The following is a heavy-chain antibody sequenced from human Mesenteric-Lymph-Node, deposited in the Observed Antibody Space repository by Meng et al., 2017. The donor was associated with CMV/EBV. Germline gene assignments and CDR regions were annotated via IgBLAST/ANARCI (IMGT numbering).Heavy chain of an antibody. CDR2: IYYGGST. CDR1: GGSISSSTYF. CDR3: ARDWGFRQRGGFDP. Sequence: SETLSLTCTVSGGSISSSTYFWGWIRQPPGKGLEWIGNIYYGGSTYYPPSLKSRVTMSVDTSKNQFSLRLTSMNAADTAVYYCARDWGFRQRGGFDPWGQGTLVTVSS. D-gene: IGHD3-16*01. J-gene: IGHJ5*02. V-gene: IGHV4-39*07.